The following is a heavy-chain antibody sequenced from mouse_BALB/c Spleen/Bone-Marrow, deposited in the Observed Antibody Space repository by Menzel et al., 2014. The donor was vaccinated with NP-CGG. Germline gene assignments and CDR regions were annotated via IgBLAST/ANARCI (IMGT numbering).Heavy chain of an antibody. CDR2: INPSNVDT. CDR3: PRGYYGSTYYYAMDY. D-gene: IGHD1-1*01. J-gene: IGHJ4*01. Sequence: QVHVKQSGAELVKPGASVKLSCKASGYTFTSYYMFWVKQRPGQGLEWIGEINPSNVDTNFNEKFKSKATLTVDKSSNTAYMQLSSLTSEDSAVYYCPRGYYGSTYYYAMDYWGQGTSVTVSS. CDR1: GYTFTSYY. V-gene: IGHV1S81*02.